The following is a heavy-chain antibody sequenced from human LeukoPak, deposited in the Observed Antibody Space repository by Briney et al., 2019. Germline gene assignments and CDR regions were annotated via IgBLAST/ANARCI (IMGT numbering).Heavy chain of an antibody. D-gene: IGHD3-3*01. V-gene: IGHV1-69*13. CDR1: GGTFSSYA. Sequence: SVKVSCKASGGTFSSYAISWVRQAPGQGLERMGGIIPIFGTANYAQKFQGRVTITADESTSTAYMELSSLRSEDTAVYYCARDTLGPSYDFWSGYYPDYFDYWGQGTLVTVSS. CDR2: IIPIFGTA. J-gene: IGHJ4*02. CDR3: ARDTLGPSYDFWSGYYPDYFDY.